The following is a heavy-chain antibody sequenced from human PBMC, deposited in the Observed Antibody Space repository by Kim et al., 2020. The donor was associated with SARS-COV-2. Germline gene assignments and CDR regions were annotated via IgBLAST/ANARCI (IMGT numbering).Heavy chain of an antibody. CDR2: INHSGST. CDR3: ARGRGGLGVEYYGMDV. CDR1: GGSFSGYY. Sequence: SETLSLTCAVYGGSFSGYYWSWIRQPPGKGLEWIGEINHSGSTNYNPSLKSRVTISVDTSKNQFSLKLSSVTAADTAVYYCARGRGGLGVEYYGMDVWGQGTTVTVSS. V-gene: IGHV4-34*01. J-gene: IGHJ6*02. D-gene: IGHD3-10*01.